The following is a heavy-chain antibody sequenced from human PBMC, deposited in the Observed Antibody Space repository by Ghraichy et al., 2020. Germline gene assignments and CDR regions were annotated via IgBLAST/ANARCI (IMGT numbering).Heavy chain of an antibody. CDR2: INSDGSST. Sequence: AGSLRLSCAASGFTFSSYWMHWVRQAPGKGLVWVSRINSDGSSTSYADSVKGRFTISRDNAKNTLYLQMNSLRAEDTAVYYCARRVDLAGSFYYYYGMDVWGQGTTVTVSS. J-gene: IGHJ6*02. D-gene: IGHD3-3*01. CDR3: ARRVDLAGSFYYYYGMDV. CDR1: GFTFSSYW. V-gene: IGHV3-74*01.